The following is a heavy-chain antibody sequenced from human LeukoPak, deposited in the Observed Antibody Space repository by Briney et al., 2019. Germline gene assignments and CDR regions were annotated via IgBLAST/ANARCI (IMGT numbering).Heavy chain of an antibody. D-gene: IGHD4-23*01. CDR3: ARVNGGNEGFDY. CDR2: IYYSGST. Sequence: SETLSLTCTVSGGSISSYYWSWIRQPPGKGLEWIGYIYYSGSTNYNPSLKSRVTISVDTSKNQFSLKLSSVTAADTAVYYCARVNGGNEGFDYWGQGTLVTASS. CDR1: GGSISSYY. J-gene: IGHJ4*02. V-gene: IGHV4-59*01.